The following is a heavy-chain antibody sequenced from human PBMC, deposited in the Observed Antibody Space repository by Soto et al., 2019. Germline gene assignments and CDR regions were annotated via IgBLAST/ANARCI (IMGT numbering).Heavy chain of an antibody. V-gene: IGHV3-30*18. Sequence: PGGSLRLSCAASGFTFSSHGMHWVRQAPGKGLEWVAVISYDGSNKYYADSVKGRFTISRDNSKNTLYLQMNSLRAEDTAVYYCVKAGSGHLNYYYYGMGVWGKG. CDR2: ISYDGSNK. CDR3: VKAGSGHLNYYYYGMGV. CDR1: GFTFSSHG. J-gene: IGHJ6*04. D-gene: IGHD3-3*01.